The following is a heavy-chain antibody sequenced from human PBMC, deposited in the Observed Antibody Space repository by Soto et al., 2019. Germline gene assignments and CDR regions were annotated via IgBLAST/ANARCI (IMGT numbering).Heavy chain of an antibody. V-gene: IGHV3-23*01. CDR1: GFTFSSSA. CDR3: AKNQGVELVPLATVDWFDP. CDR2: ISGSGFKK. D-gene: IGHD1-26*01. Sequence: PGGSLRLSCAASGFTFSSSAMSWVRQAPGKGLEWISSISGSGFKKYYADSVKGRFTISRDNSKSTVYLELNNLSAEDTAVYHCAKNQGVELVPLATVDWFDPWGQGSVVTVSS. J-gene: IGHJ5*02.